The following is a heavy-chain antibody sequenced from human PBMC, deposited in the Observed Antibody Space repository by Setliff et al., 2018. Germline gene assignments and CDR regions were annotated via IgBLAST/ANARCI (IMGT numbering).Heavy chain of an antibody. CDR3: ARINFYVSSGYYYAPDY. Sequence: GASVKVSCKASGYRFSTYGISWVRQAPGQGLEWMAWVSDNNGNTNYAKSFQGRVTMNTDTSTSTAYMELRSLRSDDTAVYYCARINFYVSSGYYYAPDYWGQGTLVTVSS. J-gene: IGHJ4*02. CDR1: GYRFSTYG. D-gene: IGHD3-22*01. V-gene: IGHV1-18*01. CDR2: VSDNNGNT.